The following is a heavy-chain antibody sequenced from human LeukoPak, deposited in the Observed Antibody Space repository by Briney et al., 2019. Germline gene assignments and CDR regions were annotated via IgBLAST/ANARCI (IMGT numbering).Heavy chain of an antibody. J-gene: IGHJ5*02. CDR3: ARGITTPTGNWFDP. Sequence: SETLSLTCAVYGGSFSGYYWSWIRQPPGKGLEWIGYIYYSGSTNYNPSLKSRVTISVDTSKNQFSLKLSSVTAADTAVYYCARGITTPTGNWFDPWGQGTLVTVSS. D-gene: IGHD1-14*01. V-gene: IGHV4-59*01. CDR1: GGSFSGYY. CDR2: IYYSGST.